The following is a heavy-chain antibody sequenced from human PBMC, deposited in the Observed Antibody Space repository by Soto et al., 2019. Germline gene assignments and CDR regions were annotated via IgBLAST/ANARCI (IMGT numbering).Heavy chain of an antibody. J-gene: IGHJ4*02. Sequence: PSETLSLTCAVSGGSISSGGYSWSWIRQPPGKGLEWIGYIYHSGSTYYNPSLKSRVTISVDRSKNQFSLKLSSVTAADTAVYYCARGSPLRGNPFTGYFDYWGQGTLVTVSS. CDR3: ARGSPLRGNPFTGYFDY. CDR2: IYHSGST. V-gene: IGHV4-30-2*01. D-gene: IGHD2-15*01. CDR1: GGSISSGGYS.